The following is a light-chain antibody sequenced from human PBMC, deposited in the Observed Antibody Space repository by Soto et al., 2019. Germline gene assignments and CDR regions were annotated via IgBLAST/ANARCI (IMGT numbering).Light chain of an antibody. Sequence: EIVLTQSPGTLSLSPGERATLSCRASQSISSSYLAWYQHKPGQAPRLLLFATSIRATGIPDRISGSGSGTDFTLSISRLEPEDFAVYYCQQYDTSPFTFGPGPRWISN. CDR2: ATS. CDR1: QSISSSY. J-gene: IGKJ3*01. CDR3: QQYDTSPFT. V-gene: IGKV3-20*01.